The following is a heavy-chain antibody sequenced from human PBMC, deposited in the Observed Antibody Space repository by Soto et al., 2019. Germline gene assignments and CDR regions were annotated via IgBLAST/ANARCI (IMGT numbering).Heavy chain of an antibody. CDR3: ARGSTDSYPGSRIFDF. V-gene: IGHV3-23*01. D-gene: IGHD3-10*01. CDR1: GFTFSSYV. CDR2: ITDTGGDA. Sequence: GGSLSLSCAVSGFTFSSYVMSWVRQAPGKGLEWVSTITDTGGDAKYADSVRGRFTISRDNSKNTLDLQMSSLRAEDSAVYYCARGSTDSYPGSRIFDFWGRGTLVTVSS. J-gene: IGHJ4*02.